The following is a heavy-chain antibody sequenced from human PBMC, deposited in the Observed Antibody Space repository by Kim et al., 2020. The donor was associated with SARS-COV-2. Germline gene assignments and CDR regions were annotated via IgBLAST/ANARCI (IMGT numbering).Heavy chain of an antibody. V-gene: IGHV4-39*01. J-gene: IGHJ6*02. CDR2: IYYSGST. Sequence: SETLSLTCTVSGGSISSSSYYWGWIRQPPGKGLEWIGSIYYSGSTYYNPSLKSRVTISVDTSKNQFSLKLSSVTAADTAVYYCASAYDFWSGYYYYYGMDVWGQGTTGTVSS. CDR3: ASAYDFWSGYYYYYGMDV. CDR1: GGSISSSSYY. D-gene: IGHD3-3*01.